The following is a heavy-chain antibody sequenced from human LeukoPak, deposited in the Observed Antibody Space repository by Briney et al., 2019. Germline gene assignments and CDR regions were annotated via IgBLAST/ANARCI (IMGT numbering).Heavy chain of an antibody. D-gene: IGHD1-26*01. J-gene: IGHJ4*02. CDR1: GFSVSSCA. Sequence: PGGSLRLSCAASGFSVSSCAMSWVRQAPGKGLEWVSTISNSGYNTWYADSVKGRFTISRDNSQNTLYLQMSSLRAEDTALYYCARHDGSSFIYYVDHWGKGALVTVSS. V-gene: IGHV3-23*01. CDR2: ISNSGYNT. CDR3: ARHDGSSFIYYVDH.